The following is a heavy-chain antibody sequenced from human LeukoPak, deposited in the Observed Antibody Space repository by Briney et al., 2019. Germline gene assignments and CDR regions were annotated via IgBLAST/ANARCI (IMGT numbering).Heavy chain of an antibody. CDR2: IYYSGST. D-gene: IGHD3-10*01. CDR3: ASLWFGELSNPDDAFDI. CDR1: GGSISSYY. V-gene: IGHV4-59*01. J-gene: IGHJ3*02. Sequence: SETLSLTCTVSGGSISSYYWSWIRQPPGKGLEWIGYIYYSGSTNYNPSLKSRVTISVDTSKNQFSLKLSSVTAADTAVYYCASLWFGELSNPDDAFDIWGQGTMVTVSS.